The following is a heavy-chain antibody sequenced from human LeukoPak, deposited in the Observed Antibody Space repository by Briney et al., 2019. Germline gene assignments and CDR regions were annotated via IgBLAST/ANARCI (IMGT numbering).Heavy chain of an antibody. V-gene: IGHV3-7*04. CDR2: IKKDGSEK. CDR1: GFTFNTYW. Sequence: GGSLRLSYAASGFTFNTYWMNWVRQAPGKGPEWVAIIKKDGSEKYYVDSVKGRFTISRDNAKNSLYLLMNSLRADDTAVYFCAGGAGFLIDYWGQGALVTVSS. D-gene: IGHD2/OR15-2a*01. J-gene: IGHJ4*02. CDR3: AGGAGFLIDY.